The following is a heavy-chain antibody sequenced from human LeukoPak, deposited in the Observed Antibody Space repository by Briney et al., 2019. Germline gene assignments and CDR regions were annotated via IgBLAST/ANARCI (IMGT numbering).Heavy chain of an antibody. V-gene: IGHV4-59*01. D-gene: IGHD6-13*01. CDR3: ARDVAAAHDY. CDR2: IYYSGST. J-gene: IGHJ4*02. CDR1: GGSISSYY. Sequence: SETLSLTCTVSGGSISSYYWSWIRQPPGKGLEWIGYIYYSGSTNYNPSLKSRVTISVDTSKNQFSLKLSSVTAADTALYYCARDVAAAHDYWGQGTLVTVSS.